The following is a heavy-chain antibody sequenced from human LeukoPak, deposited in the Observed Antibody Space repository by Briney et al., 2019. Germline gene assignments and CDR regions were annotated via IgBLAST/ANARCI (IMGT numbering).Heavy chain of an antibody. CDR2: IKSKTDGGTT. J-gene: IGHJ4*02. CDR1: GFTFSNAW. CDR3: TTDFYYDSSGYSWYFDY. Sequence: GGSLRLSCAASGFTFSNAWMSWVRQAPGKGLEWVGRIKSKTDGGTTDYAAPVKGRFTISRDDSKNTLYLQMSSLKTEDTAVYYCTTDFYYDSSGYSWYFDYWGQGTLVTVSS. V-gene: IGHV3-15*01. D-gene: IGHD3-22*01.